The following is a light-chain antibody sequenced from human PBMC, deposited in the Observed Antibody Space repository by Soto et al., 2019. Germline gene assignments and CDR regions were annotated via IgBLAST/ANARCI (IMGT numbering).Light chain of an antibody. V-gene: IGKV3D-15*01. CDR1: QSVSSN. CDR3: EQYGSSPRT. CDR2: EAS. Sequence: EIVMTQSPATLSVSPGERATLSCRASQSVSSNLAWYQQKPGQAPRLLIYEASNRATGIPARFSGSGSGTDFTLTISSLEPEDFAVYYCEQYGSSPRTFGQVTKV. J-gene: IGKJ1*01.